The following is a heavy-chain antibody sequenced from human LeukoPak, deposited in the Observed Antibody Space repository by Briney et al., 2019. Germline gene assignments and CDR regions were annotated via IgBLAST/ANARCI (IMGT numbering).Heavy chain of an antibody. CDR2: IGTAGEI. Sequence: GGSLRLSCAACRYDMHWVRQATGKGLEWVSGIGTAGEIYYPGSVKGRFTISRENAKNSLYLQMNSLRAGDTAVYYCARAAYSSTWYSRYFDLWGRGTLVTVSS. CDR1: RYD. CDR3: ARAAYSSTWYSRYFDL. D-gene: IGHD6-13*01. J-gene: IGHJ2*01. V-gene: IGHV3-13*01.